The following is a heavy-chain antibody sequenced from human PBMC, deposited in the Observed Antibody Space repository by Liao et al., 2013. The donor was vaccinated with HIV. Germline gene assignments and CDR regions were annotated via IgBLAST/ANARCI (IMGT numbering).Heavy chain of an antibody. CDR3: ARAPFHSGSGSYSNSIPFDF. J-gene: IGHJ4*02. D-gene: IGHD3-10*01. V-gene: IGHV4-4*07. CDR1: SGSLNSYA. CDR2: IYSNGKA. Sequence: QVQLVESGPGLVKPSETLYLTCTVSSGSLNSYAWSWVRQPAGHGLEWIGDIYSNGKANYNPSLKSRVSMSVDSSKMQISLNLGSVTTADTALYYCARAPFHSGSGSYSNSIPFDFWGQGTLVTVSS.